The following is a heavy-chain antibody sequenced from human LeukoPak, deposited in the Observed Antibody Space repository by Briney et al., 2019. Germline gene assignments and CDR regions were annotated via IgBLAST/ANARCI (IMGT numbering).Heavy chain of an antibody. Sequence: PSETLSLTCTVSGGSISTNNYYWGWIRQPPGTGLEWIGTISFSGTTYYNPSLKSRVTISVDTSKNQFSLKLSSVTAADTAVHYCAGRDSSGYYHYWGQGTLVTVSS. CDR2: ISFSGTT. CDR3: AGRDSSGYYHY. D-gene: IGHD3-22*01. J-gene: IGHJ4*02. V-gene: IGHV4-39*01. CDR1: GGSISTNNYY.